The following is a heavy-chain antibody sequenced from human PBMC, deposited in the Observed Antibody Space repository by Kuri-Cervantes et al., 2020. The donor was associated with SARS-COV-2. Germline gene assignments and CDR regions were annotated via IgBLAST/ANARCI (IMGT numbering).Heavy chain of an antibody. CDR2: IKQDGSEK. J-gene: IGHJ6*02. D-gene: IGHD6-13*01. CDR3: AKPEAAGPFYYGMDV. V-gene: IGHV3-7*05. CDR1: GFTFSSYW. Sequence: GGSLRLSCAASGFTFSSYWMSWVRQAPGKGLEWVANIKQDGSEKYYVDSVKGRFTISRDNSKNTLYLQMNSLRAEDTAVYYCAKPEAAGPFYYGMDVWGQGTTVTVSS.